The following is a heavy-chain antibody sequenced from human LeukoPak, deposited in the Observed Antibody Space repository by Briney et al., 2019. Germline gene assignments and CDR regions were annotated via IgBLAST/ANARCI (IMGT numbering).Heavy chain of an antibody. CDR1: GFTFSSYG. V-gene: IGHV3-23*01. CDR2: ISGSGSDGST. Sequence: GGSLRLSCAASGFTFSSYGMSWVRQAPGKGLEWVSGISGSGSDGSTYYADSVKGRFTISRDNAKSSVYLQLNSLRADDTAIYYCAKDIPGGGDDYWGQGTLVTVSS. D-gene: IGHD2-21*02. J-gene: IGHJ4*02. CDR3: AKDIPGGGDDY.